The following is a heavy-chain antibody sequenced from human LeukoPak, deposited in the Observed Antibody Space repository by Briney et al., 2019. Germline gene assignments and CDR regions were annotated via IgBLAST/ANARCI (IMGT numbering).Heavy chain of an antibody. V-gene: IGHV1-8*01. Sequence: ASVKVSCKASGYTFTTYDINWVRQATGQGLEWMGWMNPNSANTGYAQKFQGRVTMTRNTSISTAYMELSSLRSEDTAVYYCARVGIAVAGPDAFDIWGQGTMVTVSS. J-gene: IGHJ3*02. CDR2: MNPNSANT. D-gene: IGHD6-19*01. CDR3: ARVGIAVAGPDAFDI. CDR1: GYTFTTYD.